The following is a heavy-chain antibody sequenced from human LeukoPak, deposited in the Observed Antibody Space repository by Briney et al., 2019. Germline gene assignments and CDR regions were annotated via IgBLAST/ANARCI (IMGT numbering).Heavy chain of an antibody. V-gene: IGHV3-48*03. CDR3: ARDYYASGSHDS. Sequence: PGGSLRLSCAASGFTFSSYEMYWVRQAPGPGLELVSYISSSGSSMYYADSVKGRFTNSRDNAKNSLCLQFNSLRAEDTAVYYCARDYYASGSHDSWGQGTLVTVSS. CDR1: GFTFSSYE. J-gene: IGHJ4*02. CDR2: ISSSGSSM. D-gene: IGHD3-10*01.